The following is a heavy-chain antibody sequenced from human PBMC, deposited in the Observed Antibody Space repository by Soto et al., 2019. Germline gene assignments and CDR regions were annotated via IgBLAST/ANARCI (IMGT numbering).Heavy chain of an antibody. J-gene: IGHJ1*01. Sequence: SETLSLTCTVSGASISSSYWSWIRQSPGKGLEWIGYLSYSGGTFYNPSLQRRVTMSVDTSKNQFSLRLTSVTAADTAIYYCARVPVKGTTTRSEYFQHWGQGTLVTVSS. CDR3: ARVPVKGTTTRSEYFQH. CDR2: LSYSGGT. D-gene: IGHD1-1*01. CDR1: GASISSSY. V-gene: IGHV4-59*08.